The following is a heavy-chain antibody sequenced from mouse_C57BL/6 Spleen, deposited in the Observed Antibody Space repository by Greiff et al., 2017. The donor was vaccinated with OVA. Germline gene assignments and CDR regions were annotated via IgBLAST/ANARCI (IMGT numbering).Heavy chain of an antibody. Sequence: EVKLMESGGGLVKPGGSLKLSCAASGFTFSSYTMSWVRQTPEKRLEWVATISGGGGNTYYPDSVKGRFTISRDNAKNTLYRQMSSLRSEDTALYYGARVTYDGYYKFAYWGQGTLVTVSA. CDR3: ARVTYDGYYKFAY. J-gene: IGHJ3*01. CDR2: ISGGGGNT. V-gene: IGHV5-9*01. CDR1: GFTFSSYT. D-gene: IGHD2-3*01.